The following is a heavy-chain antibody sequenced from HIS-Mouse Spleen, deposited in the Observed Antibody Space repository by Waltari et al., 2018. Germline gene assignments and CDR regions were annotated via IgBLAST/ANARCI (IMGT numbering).Heavy chain of an antibody. CDR3: AREIPYSSSWYDWYFDL. CDR1: GGSISSSSYY. J-gene: IGHJ2*01. D-gene: IGHD6-13*01. CDR2: IYYSGGT. Sequence: QLQLQESGPGLVKPSETLSLTCTVSGGSISSSSYYWGWIRQPPGKGLEWIGSIYYSGGTDYNPSIKIRVTISVDTSKNQFSLKLSSVTAADTAVYYCAREIPYSSSWYDWYFDLWGRGTLVTVSS. V-gene: IGHV4-39*07.